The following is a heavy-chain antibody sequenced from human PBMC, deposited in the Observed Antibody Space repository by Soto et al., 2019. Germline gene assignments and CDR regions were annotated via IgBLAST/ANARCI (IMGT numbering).Heavy chain of an antibody. V-gene: IGHV1-69*13. CDR2: IIPIFGTA. J-gene: IGHJ6*02. CDR3: AAREWELKDYYYGMDV. D-gene: IGHD1-26*01. CDR1: GGTFSSYA. Sequence: SVKVSFKASGGTFSSYAISWVRQAPGQGLEWMGGIIPIFGTANYAQKFQGRVTITADESTSTAYMELSSLRSEDTAVYYCAAREWELKDYYYGMDVWGQGTTVTVSS.